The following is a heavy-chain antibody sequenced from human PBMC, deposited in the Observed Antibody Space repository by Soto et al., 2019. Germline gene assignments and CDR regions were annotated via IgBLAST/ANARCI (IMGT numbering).Heavy chain of an antibody. J-gene: IGHJ6*02. Sequence: QVQLQESGPGLVKPSQTLSLTCTVSGGSISSGGYYWRWIRQPPGKGLEWIGYICYRGSTYYNPSLKSRVTISVDTSKNQDSPKLSSVTAADTAVYYCARDHTAAGTKMYGRYYYCGMDVWGQGTTVTVSS. CDR1: GGSISSGGYY. D-gene: IGHD6-13*01. V-gene: IGHV4-31*03. CDR3: ARDHTAAGTKMYGRYYYCGMDV. CDR2: ICYRGST.